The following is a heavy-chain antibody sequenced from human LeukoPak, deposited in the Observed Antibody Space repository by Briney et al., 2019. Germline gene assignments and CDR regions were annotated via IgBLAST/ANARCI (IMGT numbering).Heavy chain of an antibody. D-gene: IGHD1-26*01. CDR3: AGDGRQVGAASDY. V-gene: IGHV3-48*03. CDR2: LSSSGSAF. J-gene: IGHJ4*02. Sequence: GGSLTLSCEDSGFTFRSYEMNWVRQAPGKGLEWIAYLSSSGSAFSYADSVKGRFTIARDNAKNSLYLQMNSLRAEDTAVYYCAGDGRQVGAASDYWGQGTLVTVSS. CDR1: GFTFRSYE.